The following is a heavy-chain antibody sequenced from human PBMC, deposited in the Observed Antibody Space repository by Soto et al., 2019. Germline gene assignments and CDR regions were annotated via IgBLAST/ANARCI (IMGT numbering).Heavy chain of an antibody. V-gene: IGHV3-15*01. Sequence: EVQLVESGGGLVKPGGSLRVSCVVSGFTFSNAWMSWVRQAPGKGLEWVGRIKRKSDGGTTDYGAPVKGRFTISRDDSKKTLYLQMNSLKTEDPAVYYCTTAATTVTTIDYWGQGTLVTVSS. CDR1: GFTFSNAW. D-gene: IGHD4-17*01. CDR3: TTAATTVTTIDY. CDR2: IKRKSDGGTT. J-gene: IGHJ4*02.